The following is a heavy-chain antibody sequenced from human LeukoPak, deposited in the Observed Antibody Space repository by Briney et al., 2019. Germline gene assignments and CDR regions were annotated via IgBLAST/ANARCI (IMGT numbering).Heavy chain of an antibody. V-gene: IGHV3-74*01. CDR3: ARYGSGSYGDFDY. Sequence: GGSLRLSCAASGFTFSSYWMHWVRQAPGKGLVWVSRINSDGSSTSYADSVKGRFTISRDNAKNTLYLQMNSLRAEDTAVYYCARYGSGSYGDFDYWGQGTLVTVSS. D-gene: IGHD3-10*01. CDR2: INSDGSST. CDR1: GFTFSSYW. J-gene: IGHJ4*02.